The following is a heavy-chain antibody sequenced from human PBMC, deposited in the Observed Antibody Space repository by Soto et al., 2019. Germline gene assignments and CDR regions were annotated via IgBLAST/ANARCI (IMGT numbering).Heavy chain of an antibody. CDR1: GGSISSSSYY. CDR2: IYYSGST. V-gene: IGHV4-39*01. Sequence: SETLSLTCTVSGGSISSSSYYWGWIRQPPGKGLEWIGSIYYSGSTYYNPSLKSRVTISVDTSKNQFSLKLGSVTAADTAVYYCASGYSSSWYEYYYYYYGMDVWGQGTTVTVSS. CDR3: ASGYSSSWYEYYYYYYGMDV. D-gene: IGHD6-13*01. J-gene: IGHJ6*02.